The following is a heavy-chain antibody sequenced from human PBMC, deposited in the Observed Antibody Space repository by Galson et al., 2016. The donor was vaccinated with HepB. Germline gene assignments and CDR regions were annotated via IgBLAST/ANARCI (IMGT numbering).Heavy chain of an antibody. CDR1: GGTFSTYA. CDR3: ARRGAIGSDFDY. Sequence: SVTVSCKASGGTFSTYAISWVRQAPGQGLEWIGGIIPISGTADYAQKFQGRVTITADESTSSSYMELSSMRSEDTAVYYCARRGAIGSDFDYWGQGTLVTVSS. D-gene: IGHD5/OR15-5a*01. J-gene: IGHJ4*02. V-gene: IGHV1-69*13. CDR2: IIPISGTA.